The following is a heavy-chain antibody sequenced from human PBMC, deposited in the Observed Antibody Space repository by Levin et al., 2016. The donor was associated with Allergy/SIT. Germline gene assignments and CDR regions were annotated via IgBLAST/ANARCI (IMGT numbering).Heavy chain of an antibody. CDR3: ARDQTPLTLDPMIVVAPGPPDGMDV. J-gene: IGHJ6*02. V-gene: IGHV3-7*01. Sequence: WIRQPPGKGLEWVANIKQDGSEKYYVDSVKGRFTISRDNAKNSLYLQMNSLRAEDTAVYYCARDQTPLTLDPMIVVAPGPPDGMDVWGQGTTVTVSS. CDR2: IKQDGSEK. D-gene: IGHD3-22*01.